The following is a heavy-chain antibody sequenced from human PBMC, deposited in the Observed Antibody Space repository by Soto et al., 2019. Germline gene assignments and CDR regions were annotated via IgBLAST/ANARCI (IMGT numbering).Heavy chain of an antibody. CDR1: GFSFSNAW. D-gene: IGHD2-15*01. J-gene: IGHJ6*02. CDR3: TTGSVEGV. CDR2: IKRKIDGEAT. Sequence: EVQLVESGGGLVKPGGSLRLSCAASGFSFSNAWMNWVRQAPGKGLEWVGRIKRKIDGEATDYAAPVKGRFTVSRDDSNSAPYLHMPSLKGDDTAVYYCTTGSVEGVWGQGTTVTVSS. V-gene: IGHV3-15*07.